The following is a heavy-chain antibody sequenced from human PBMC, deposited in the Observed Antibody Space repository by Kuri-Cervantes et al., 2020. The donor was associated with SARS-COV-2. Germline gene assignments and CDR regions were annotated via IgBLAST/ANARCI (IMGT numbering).Heavy chain of an antibody. CDR1: GFTFRNYA. J-gene: IGHJ5*02. CDR3: ARESPAYDSSGYYQGGFDP. Sequence: GESLKISCVASGFTFRNYAMSWVRQGPGRRLEWVSAIDTSSGTYYADSVRGRFTVSRDNSKNALFLQMNSLRAEDTAVYYCARESPAYDSSGYYQGGFDPWGQGTLVTVSS. D-gene: IGHD3-22*01. CDR2: IDTSSGT. V-gene: IGHV3-23*01.